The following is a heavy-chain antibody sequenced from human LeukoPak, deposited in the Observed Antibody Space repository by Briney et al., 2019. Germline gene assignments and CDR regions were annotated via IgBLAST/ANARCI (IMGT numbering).Heavy chain of an antibody. Sequence: GGSLRLSCAASGFSLSDYYMFWIRQAPGKGLEWVSYISSSSSTIYYADSVKGRFTISRDNAKNSLYLQMNSLRAEDTAVYYCARVGEKAFHLWPEIDYWGQGTLVTVSS. J-gene: IGHJ4*02. V-gene: IGHV3-11*04. CDR2: ISSSSSTI. CDR3: ARVGEKAFHLWPEIDY. D-gene: IGHD5-24*01. CDR1: GFSLSDYY.